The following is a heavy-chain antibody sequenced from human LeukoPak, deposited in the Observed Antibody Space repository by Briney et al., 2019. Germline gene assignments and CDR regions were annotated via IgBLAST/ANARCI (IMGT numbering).Heavy chain of an antibody. V-gene: IGHV3-53*01. CDR1: GFTFSSYA. D-gene: IGHD2-21*01. J-gene: IGHJ4*02. CDR3: ARAPGFLYYFDY. CDR2: IYSGGST. Sequence: PGGSLRLSCAASGFTFSSYAMSWVRQAPGKGLEWVSVIYSGGSTYYADSVKGRFTISRDNSKNTLYLQMNSLRAEDTAVYHCARAPGFLYYFDYWGQGTLVTVSS.